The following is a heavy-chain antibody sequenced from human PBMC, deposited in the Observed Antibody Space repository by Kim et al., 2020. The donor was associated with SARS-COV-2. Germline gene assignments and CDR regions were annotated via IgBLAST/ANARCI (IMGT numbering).Heavy chain of an antibody. CDR2: ISSSSSYI. CDR3: ARDSYISGSYRYGGYNWFDP. CDR1: GFTFSSYS. J-gene: IGHJ5*02. Sequence: GGSLRLSCAASGFTFSSYSMNWVRQAPGKGLGWVSCISSSSSYIYYADSVKGRFTISRDNAKNSLYLQMNSLRAEDTAVYYCARDSYISGSYRYGGYNWFDPWGQGTLVTVSS. D-gene: IGHD3-16*02. V-gene: IGHV3-21*01.